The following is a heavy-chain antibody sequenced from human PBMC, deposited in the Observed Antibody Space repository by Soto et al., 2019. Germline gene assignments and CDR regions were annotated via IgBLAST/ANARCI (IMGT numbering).Heavy chain of an antibody. J-gene: IGHJ5*02. D-gene: IGHD6-13*01. Sequence: TLSLTCTVSGGSISSYYWSWIRQPPGKGLEWIGYIYYSGSTNYNPSLKSRVTISVDTSKNQFSLKLSSVTAADTAVYYCARVRYSDEVWFDPWGQGTLGTAS. CDR3: ARVRYSDEVWFDP. CDR1: GGSISSYY. V-gene: IGHV4-59*01. CDR2: IYYSGST.